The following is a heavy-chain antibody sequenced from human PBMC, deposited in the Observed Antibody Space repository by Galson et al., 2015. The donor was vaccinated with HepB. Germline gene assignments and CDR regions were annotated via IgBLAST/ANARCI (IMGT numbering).Heavy chain of an antibody. D-gene: IGHD1-1*01. CDR3: AKWRLSERWFDP. J-gene: IGHJ5*02. CDR2: CGSGNIK. V-gene: IGHV3-23*01. Sequence: SLRLSCAASGFTFSDFAMVWVRQAPGVGLEWVSTCGSGNIKYYADSVKGRFTISRDNSRNTLYLQMNSLRAEDTAVYYCAKWRLSERWFDPWGQGTLVTVSP. CDR1: GFTFSDFA.